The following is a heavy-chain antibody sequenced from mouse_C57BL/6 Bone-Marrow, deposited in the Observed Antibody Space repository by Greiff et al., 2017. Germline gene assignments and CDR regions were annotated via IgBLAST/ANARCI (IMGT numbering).Heavy chain of an antibody. J-gene: IGHJ3*01. D-gene: IGHD4-1*01. CDR3: ARRELGGFAY. CDR1: GYTFTSYW. V-gene: IGHV1-69*01. Sequence: VQLQQPGAELVMPGASVKLSCKASGYTFTSYWMHWVKQRPGQGLEWIGEIDPSDSYTNYNQKFKGKSTLTVDKSSSTAYMQLSSLTSEDSAVYYCARRELGGFAYWGQGTLVTVSA. CDR2: IDPSDSYT.